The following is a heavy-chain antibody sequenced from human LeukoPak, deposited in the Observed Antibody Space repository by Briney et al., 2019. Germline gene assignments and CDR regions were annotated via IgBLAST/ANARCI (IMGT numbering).Heavy chain of an antibody. Sequence: SETLSLTCTVSGGSTSSYYWSWIRQPPGQGLEWIGYIYYSGSTNYNPSLKSRVTISVDTSKNQFSLKLSSVTAADTGVYYCARHLFTRIVVVNAFDIWGQGTMVTVSS. CDR1: GGSTSSYY. J-gene: IGHJ3*02. V-gene: IGHV4-59*08. CDR2: IYYSGST. CDR3: ARHLFTRIVVVNAFDI. D-gene: IGHD3-22*01.